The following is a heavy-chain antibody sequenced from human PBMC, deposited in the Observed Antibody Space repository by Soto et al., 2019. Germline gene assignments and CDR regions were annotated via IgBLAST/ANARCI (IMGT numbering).Heavy chain of an antibody. Sequence: PGGSLRLSCAASGFTFSSYAMSWVRQAPGKGLEWVSAISGSGGSTYYADSVKGRFTISRDNSKNTLYLQMNSLRAEDTAVYYCAKDTPYSGSYYVGFDYWGQGTLVTVSS. V-gene: IGHV3-23*01. D-gene: IGHD1-26*01. J-gene: IGHJ4*02. CDR3: AKDTPYSGSYYVGFDY. CDR1: GFTFSSYA. CDR2: ISGSGGST.